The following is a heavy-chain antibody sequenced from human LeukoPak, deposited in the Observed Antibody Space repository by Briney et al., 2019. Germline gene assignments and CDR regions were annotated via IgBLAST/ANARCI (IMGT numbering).Heavy chain of an antibody. D-gene: IGHD3-22*01. CDR2: ISSSSSTI. CDR1: GFIFSSYS. J-gene: IGHJ5*02. V-gene: IGHV3-48*01. Sequence: GGSLRLSCAASGFIFSSYSMNWVRQAPGKGLEWVSYISSSSSTIYYADSVKGRFTISRDNAKNSLSLQMNSLRAEDTAVYYCAGYYDSSGYNWFDPWGQGTLVTVSS. CDR3: AGYYDSSGYNWFDP.